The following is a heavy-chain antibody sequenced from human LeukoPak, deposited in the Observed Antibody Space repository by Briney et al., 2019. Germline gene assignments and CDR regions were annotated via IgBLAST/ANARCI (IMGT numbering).Heavy chain of an antibody. D-gene: IGHD7-27*01. CDR2: INHSGST. CDR3: ARAGATGFDI. J-gene: IGHJ3*02. CDR1: GGSFSGYY. V-gene: IGHV4-34*01. Sequence: PSETLSLTCAVCGGSFSGYYWSWIRQPPGKGLEWIGEINHSGSTNYNPSLKSRVTISVDTSKNQFSLKLSSVTAADTAVYYCARAGATGFDIWGQGTMVTVSS.